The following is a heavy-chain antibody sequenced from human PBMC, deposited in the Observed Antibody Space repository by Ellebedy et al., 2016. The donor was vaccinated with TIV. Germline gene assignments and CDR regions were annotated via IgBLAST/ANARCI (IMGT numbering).Heavy chain of an antibody. V-gene: IGHV1-18*01. Sequence: AASVKVSCKASGYTLMSYGICWVRQAPGQGLEWMGWVSPYAGNTNYAQKFQGRVTMTIDTSPSTGYMELRSLSSDDTAVYYCSRGFRYGSGRWPLDHWGQGTLVTVSS. J-gene: IGHJ4*02. CDR2: VSPYAGNT. CDR1: GYTLMSYG. D-gene: IGHD4-23*01. CDR3: SRGFRYGSGRWPLDH.